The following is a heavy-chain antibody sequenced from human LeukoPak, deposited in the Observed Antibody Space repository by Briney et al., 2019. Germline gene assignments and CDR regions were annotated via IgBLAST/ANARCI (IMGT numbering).Heavy chain of an antibody. CDR3: ATDFLGFDP. CDR2: FDPEDGEA. Sequence: ASVKVSCKVSGSTLTELSMHWVRQAPGEGLEWMGGFDPEDGEAIYAQKFQGRVTMTEDTSTDTVYMELTSLRSEDTAVYYCATDFLGFDPWGQGTLVTVSS. D-gene: IGHD2/OR15-2a*01. J-gene: IGHJ5*02. V-gene: IGHV1-24*01. CDR1: GSTLTELS.